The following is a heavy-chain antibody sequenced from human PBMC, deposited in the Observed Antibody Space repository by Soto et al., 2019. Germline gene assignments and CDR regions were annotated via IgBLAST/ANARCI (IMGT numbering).Heavy chain of an antibody. Sequence: QVQLVESGGGVVQPGRSLRLSCAASGFTFSSYGMNWVRQAPGKGLEWVAVIWYDGSNKYYADSVKGRFTISRDNSKNTLYLQMNSLRAEDTAVYYCARERYCSSTSCYGWNAFDIWGQGTMVTVSS. CDR2: IWYDGSNK. J-gene: IGHJ3*02. V-gene: IGHV3-33*01. D-gene: IGHD2-2*01. CDR3: ARERYCSSTSCYGWNAFDI. CDR1: GFTFSSYG.